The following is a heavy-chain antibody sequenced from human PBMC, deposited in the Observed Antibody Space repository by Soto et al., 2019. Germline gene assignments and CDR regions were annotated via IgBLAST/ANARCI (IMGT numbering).Heavy chain of an antibody. V-gene: IGHV4-39*01. CDR2: IYYSGST. D-gene: IGHD4-17*01. CDR3: ALTTATEGNWFDP. J-gene: IGHJ5*02. CDR1: GGSISSSSYY. Sequence: LSLTCTVSGGSISSSSYYWGWIRQPPGKGLEWIGSIYYSGSTYYNPSLKSRVTISVDTSKNQFSLKLSSVTAADTAVYYCALTTATEGNWFDPWGQGTLVTVSS.